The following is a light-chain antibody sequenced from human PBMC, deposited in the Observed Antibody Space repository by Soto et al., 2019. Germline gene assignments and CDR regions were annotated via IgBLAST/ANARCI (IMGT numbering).Light chain of an antibody. Sequence: IHMTQSPSSLCASVGDRVTITCRASQRITTYLNWYQQKPGKAPKLLISTAATLQGGVPSRFSGSGSGTDFTLTITTLQPEDFATYFCQQSYSTPYTFGQGTKLEIK. V-gene: IGKV1-39*01. CDR3: QQSYSTPYT. CDR1: QRITTY. J-gene: IGKJ2*01. CDR2: TAA.